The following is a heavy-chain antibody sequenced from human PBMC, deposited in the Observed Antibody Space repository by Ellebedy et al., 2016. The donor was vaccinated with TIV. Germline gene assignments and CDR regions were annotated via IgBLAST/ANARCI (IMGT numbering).Heavy chain of an antibody. CDR3: AADSEAYCDGDCFSN. D-gene: IGHD2-21*02. Sequence: ASVKVSCKASRGTFSSYAISWARQAPGQGLEWMGRIIPILGIANYAQKFQGRVTITADKSTSTAYMELSSLRSEDTAVYYCAADSEAYCDGDCFSNWGQGTLVTVSS. CDR1: RGTFSSYA. CDR2: IIPILGIA. V-gene: IGHV1-69*04. J-gene: IGHJ4*02.